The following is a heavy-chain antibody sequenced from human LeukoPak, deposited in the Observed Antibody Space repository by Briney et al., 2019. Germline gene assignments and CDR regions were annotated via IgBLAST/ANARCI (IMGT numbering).Heavy chain of an antibody. CDR1: GGSTSSGGYS. CDR3: ASSCGGDCFGAFDI. CDR2: IYHSGST. D-gene: IGHD2-21*02. Sequence: SETLSLTCAVSGGSTSSGGYSWSWIRQPPGKGLEWIGYIYHSGSTYYNPSLKSRVTISVDRSKNQFSLKLSSVTAADTAVYYCASSCGGDCFGAFDIWGQGTVVTVSS. V-gene: IGHV4-30-2*01. J-gene: IGHJ3*02.